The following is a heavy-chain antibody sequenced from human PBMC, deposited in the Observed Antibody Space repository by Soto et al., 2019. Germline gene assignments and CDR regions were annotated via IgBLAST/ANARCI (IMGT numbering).Heavy chain of an antibody. CDR2: ISGSGGST. D-gene: IGHD2-15*01. J-gene: IGHJ4*02. V-gene: IGHV3-23*01. CDR3: AKPFCSGGSCYSLDY. CDR1: GFTFSSYA. Sequence: EVQLLESGGGLVQPGGSLRLSCAASGFTFSSYAMSWVRQAPGKGLEWVSGISGSGGSTYYADSVKGRFTISGDNPKNTLYLQMNSLRAEDTAVYYCAKPFCSGGSCYSLDYWGQGTLVTVSS.